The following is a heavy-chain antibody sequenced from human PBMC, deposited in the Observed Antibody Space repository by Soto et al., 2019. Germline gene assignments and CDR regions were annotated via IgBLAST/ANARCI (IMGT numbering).Heavy chain of an antibody. CDR3: AKAGDSSGYYYYYYYGMDV. J-gene: IGHJ6*02. Sequence: HPGGSLRLSCAASGFTFSNYAMSWVRQAPGKGLEWVSAISGNGGSTYYADSVKGRFSISRDNSKNTLYLQMNSLRAEDTAVYYCAKAGDSSGYYYYYYYGMDVWGQGTTVTVSS. D-gene: IGHD3-22*01. V-gene: IGHV3-23*01. CDR2: ISGNGGST. CDR1: GFTFSNYA.